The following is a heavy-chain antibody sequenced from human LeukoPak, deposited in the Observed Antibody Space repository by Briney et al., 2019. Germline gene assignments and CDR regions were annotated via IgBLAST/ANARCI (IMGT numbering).Heavy chain of an antibody. J-gene: IGHJ4*02. CDR2: ISSSGSTI. Sequence: PGGSLRLSCAASGFTFSSYEMNWVRQAPGKGLEWVSYISSSGSTIYYADSVKGRFTTSRDNAKNSLYLQMNSLRAEDTAVYYCARATYYYGSGSQPMYDYWGQGTLVTVSS. CDR3: ARATYYYGSGSQPMYDY. CDR1: GFTFSSYE. V-gene: IGHV3-48*03. D-gene: IGHD3-10*01.